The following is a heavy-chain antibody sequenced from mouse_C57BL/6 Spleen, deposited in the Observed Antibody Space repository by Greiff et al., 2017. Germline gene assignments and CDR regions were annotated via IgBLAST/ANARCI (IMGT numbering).Heavy chain of an antibody. J-gene: IGHJ4*01. V-gene: IGHV1-42*01. Sequence: VQLQQSGPELVKPGASVKISCKASGYSFTGYYMNWVKQSPEKSLEWIGEINPSTGGTTYNQKFKAKATLTVDKSSSTAYMQLKSLTSEDSAVYYCARGYSNPDYAMDYWGQGTSVTVSS. D-gene: IGHD2-5*01. CDR1: GYSFTGYY. CDR2: INPSTGGT. CDR3: ARGYSNPDYAMDY.